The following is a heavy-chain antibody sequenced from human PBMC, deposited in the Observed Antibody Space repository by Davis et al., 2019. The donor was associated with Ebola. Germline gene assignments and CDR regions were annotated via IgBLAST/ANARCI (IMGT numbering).Heavy chain of an antibody. Sequence: GGSLRLSCKGPGYSFTSYWIGWVRQMPGKGLEWMGIIYPGDSDTRYSPSFQGQVTISVDKSINTAYLQWSSLKASDTAMYYCARGPRSYFRAGGDDYWGQGTLVSVSS. CDR3: ARGPRSYFRAGGDDY. V-gene: IGHV5-51*01. D-gene: IGHD3-10*01. CDR2: IYPGDSDT. J-gene: IGHJ4*02. CDR1: GYSFTSYW.